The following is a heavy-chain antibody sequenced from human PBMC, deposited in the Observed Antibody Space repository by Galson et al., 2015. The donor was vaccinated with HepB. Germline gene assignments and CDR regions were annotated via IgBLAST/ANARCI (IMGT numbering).Heavy chain of an antibody. V-gene: IGHV3-23*01. CDR1: GFTFSSYA. CDR3: AKYYGSGSYYIDY. D-gene: IGHD3-10*01. J-gene: IGHJ4*02. CDR2: ISGSGGST. Sequence: SLRLSCAASGFTFSSYAMSWVRQAPGKGLEWVSAISGSGGSTYYADSVKGRFTISRDNSKNTLYLQMNSLRAEDTAVYYCAKYYGSGSYYIDYWGQGTLVTVSS.